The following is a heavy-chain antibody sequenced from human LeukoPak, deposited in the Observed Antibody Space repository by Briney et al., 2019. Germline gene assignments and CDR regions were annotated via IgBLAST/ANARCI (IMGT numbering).Heavy chain of an antibody. J-gene: IGHJ4*02. D-gene: IGHD2-2*01. CDR2: MNPVSGDT. CDR3: ARRFSYAADFDY. V-gene: IGHV1-8*01. Sequence: ASVKVSCKASGYTFTTYDIHWVRQATGQGLEWMGWMNPVSGDTAYAQKFQGRVTLSRNTSTDTAYMELSSLRSEDTAIYFCARRFSYAADFDYWGQGTLVTVSS. CDR1: GYTFTTYD.